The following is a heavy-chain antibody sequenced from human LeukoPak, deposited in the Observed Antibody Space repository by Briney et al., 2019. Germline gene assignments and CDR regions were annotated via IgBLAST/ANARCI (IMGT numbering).Heavy chain of an antibody. CDR3: ARHLGSSVDY. Sequence: SETLSLTCTVSSDSFSTSGCYWGLIRQPPGGGLDWIASVYSDGSSYYNPSLKSRATISVDTSKNQFSLRLTSVTAADTAVYYCARHLGSSVDYWGQGTLVTVSA. J-gene: IGHJ4*02. D-gene: IGHD6-6*01. CDR1: SDSFSTSGCY. V-gene: IGHV4-39*01. CDR2: VYSDGSS.